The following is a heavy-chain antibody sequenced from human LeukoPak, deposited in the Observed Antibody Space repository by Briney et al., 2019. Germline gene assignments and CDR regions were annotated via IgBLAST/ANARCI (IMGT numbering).Heavy chain of an antibody. CDR2: IYHSGST. V-gene: IGHV4-38-2*02. CDR3: ARATAAGYFGSNWFNP. Sequence: SETLSLTCTVSGYSISSGYYWGWIRQPPGKGLEWIGSIYHSGSTYYNPSLKSRVTISVDTSKNQFSLKLSSVTAADTAVYYCARATAAGYFGSNWFNPWGQGTLVTVSS. D-gene: IGHD3-9*01. J-gene: IGHJ5*02. CDR1: GYSISSGYY.